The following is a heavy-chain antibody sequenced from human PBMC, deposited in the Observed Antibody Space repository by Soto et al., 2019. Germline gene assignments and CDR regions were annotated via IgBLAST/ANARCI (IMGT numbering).Heavy chain of an antibody. CDR2: IIPMFGTR. CDR1: AGTFSNYA. J-gene: IGHJ5*02. D-gene: IGHD2-15*01. V-gene: IGHV1-69*15. Sequence: QVQLVQSGAEVKKPGSSVKVSCKASAGTFSNYAITWVRQAPGQGLEWLGRIIPMFGTRDYAQKFQSRVTIPAYESTTTAYMELSSLRSDDTAVYYCAKDGGREVYFVNWFDPWGQGTLVTVSS. CDR3: AKDGGREVYFVNWFDP.